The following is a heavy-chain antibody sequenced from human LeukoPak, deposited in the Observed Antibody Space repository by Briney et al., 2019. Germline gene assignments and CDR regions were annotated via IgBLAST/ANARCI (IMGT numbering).Heavy chain of an antibody. CDR2: INPNSGGT. CDR3: ATGRGSGSYYGVIGFDP. Sequence: EASVKVSCKASGYTFTGYYMHWVRQAPGQGLEWMGWINPNSGGTNYAQKFQGRVTMTRDTSISTAYMELSRLRSDDTAVYYCATGRGSGSYYGVIGFDPWGQGTLVTVSS. J-gene: IGHJ5*02. V-gene: IGHV1-2*02. CDR1: GYTFTGYY. D-gene: IGHD3-10*01.